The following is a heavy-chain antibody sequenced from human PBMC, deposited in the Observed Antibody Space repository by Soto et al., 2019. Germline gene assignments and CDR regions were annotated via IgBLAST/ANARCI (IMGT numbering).Heavy chain of an antibody. D-gene: IGHD3-10*01. CDR2: MYYGVNT. CDR3: ARGSSMVRGVIYGY. J-gene: IGHJ1*01. V-gene: IGHV4-39*01. Sequence: PSEALSLTCVASGGSVRSSRDSWAWIRQPPGKGLEWIGTMYYGVNTYYNPSLESRVTISVDTSKNQFSLKLSSVTAADTAVYYCARGSSMVRGVIYGYWGQGNLVTVSS. CDR1: GGSVRSSRDS.